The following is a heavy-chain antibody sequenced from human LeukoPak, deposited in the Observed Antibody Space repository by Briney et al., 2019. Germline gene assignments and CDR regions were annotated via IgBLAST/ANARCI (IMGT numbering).Heavy chain of an antibody. Sequence: SETLSLTCTVSGGSISNTFYYWGWIRQPPGKGLEWIGSINYSGSTYYNPSLKSRVTISVDTSKNQFSLKLSSVTAADTALYYCARSHDYGDNYFDYWGQGTLVTVSP. D-gene: IGHD4-17*01. CDR2: INYSGST. J-gene: IGHJ4*02. V-gene: IGHV4-39*01. CDR3: ARSHDYGDNYFDY. CDR1: GGSISNTFYY.